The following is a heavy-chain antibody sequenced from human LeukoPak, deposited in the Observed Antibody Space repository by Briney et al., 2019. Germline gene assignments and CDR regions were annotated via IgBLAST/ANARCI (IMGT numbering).Heavy chain of an antibody. CDR1: GYTFIGYY. CDR2: INPNSGGT. Sequence: ASVKVSCKASGYTFIGYYMHWVRQAPGQGLEWMGWINPNSGGTNYAQKFQGRVTMTRDTSISTAYMELSSLRSEDTAVYYCARGSSGWKLSNQIDYWGQGTLVTVSS. CDR3: ARGSSGWKLSNQIDY. J-gene: IGHJ4*02. V-gene: IGHV1-2*02. D-gene: IGHD6-19*01.